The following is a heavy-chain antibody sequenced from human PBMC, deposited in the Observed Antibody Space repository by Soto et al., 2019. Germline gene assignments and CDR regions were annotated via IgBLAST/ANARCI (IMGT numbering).Heavy chain of an antibody. CDR2: IWYDGSNK. D-gene: IGHD3-22*01. J-gene: IGHJ4*02. V-gene: IGHV3-33*01. CDR3: ARDRGYYDSSGYYYFPGY. CDR1: GFTFSSYG. Sequence: TGGSLRLSCAASGFTFSSYGMHWVRQAPGKGLEWVAVIWYDGSNKYYADSVKGRFTISRDNSKNTLYLQMNSLRAEDTAVYYCARDRGYYDSSGYYYFPGYWGQGTLVTVSS.